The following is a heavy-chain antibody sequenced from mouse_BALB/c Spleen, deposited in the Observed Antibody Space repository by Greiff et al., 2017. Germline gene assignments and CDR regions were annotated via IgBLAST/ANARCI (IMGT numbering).Heavy chain of an antibody. Sequence: EVHLVESGGDLVKPGGSLKLSCAASGFTFSSYGMSWVRQTPDKRLEWVATISSGGSYTYYPDSVKGRFTISRDNAKNTLYLQMSSLKSKDTAMYYCARQRGNYWGQGTTLTVSS. CDR2: ISSGGSYT. J-gene: IGHJ2*01. CDR3: ARQRGNY. V-gene: IGHV5-6*01. CDR1: GFTFSSYG.